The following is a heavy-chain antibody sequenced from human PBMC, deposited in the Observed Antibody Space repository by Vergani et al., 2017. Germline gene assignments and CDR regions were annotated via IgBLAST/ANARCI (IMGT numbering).Heavy chain of an antibody. CDR1: GFTFNIYA. CDR3: AKDYNIMGALHY. J-gene: IGHJ4*02. CDR2: ITYNGGRT. D-gene: IGHD5-12*01. Sequence: EVQLVETGGGLIQPGGSLRLSCAASGFTFNIYAMSWVRQAPGKGLEWVSTITYNGGRTYYADSVTGRFTISRDNSKNTLFLQLKTLRAEDTGVYYCAKDYNIMGALHYWGQGTLVAVSS. V-gene: IGHV3-23*04.